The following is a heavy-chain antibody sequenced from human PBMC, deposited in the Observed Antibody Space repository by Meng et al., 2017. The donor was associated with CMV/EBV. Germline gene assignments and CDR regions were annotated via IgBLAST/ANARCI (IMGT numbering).Heavy chain of an antibody. D-gene: IGHD3-3*01. Sequence: LTCAASGFTFSDYYMSWIRQAPGKGLEWVSYISSSGSTIYYADSVKGRFTISRDNAKNSLYLQMNSLRAEDTAVYYCASAYGFWSGYRYYFDYWGQGTLVTVSS. CDR1: GFTFSDYY. J-gene: IGHJ4*02. CDR2: ISSSGSTI. V-gene: IGHV3-11*04. CDR3: ASAYGFWSGYRYYFDY.